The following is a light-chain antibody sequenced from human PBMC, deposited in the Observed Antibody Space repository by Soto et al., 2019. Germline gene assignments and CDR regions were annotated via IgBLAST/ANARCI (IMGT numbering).Light chain of an antibody. Sequence: QSVLTQPASVSGSPGQSITISCTGVNSDSGGYQYVSWYQQHPGKAPKLLIFDVTNRPSGVSDRFSGSESGTTASLTISGLQADVEVDYYCSSFGSTSCLEVFGSGTKFTVL. CDR1: NSDSGGYQY. V-gene: IGLV2-14*01. J-gene: IGLJ1*01. CDR3: SSFGSTSCLEV. CDR2: DVT.